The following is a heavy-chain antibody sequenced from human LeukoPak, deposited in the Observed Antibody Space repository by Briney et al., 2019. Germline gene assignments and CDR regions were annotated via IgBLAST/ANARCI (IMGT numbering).Heavy chain of an antibody. CDR1: GFTFSSYW. J-gene: IGHJ4*02. CDR3: AKELYDSSGYYFDY. V-gene: IGHV3-7*03. Sequence: GGSLRLSCAASGFTFSSYWMSWVRQAPGKGLEWVAHIRQDGREKYYVDSVKGRFTVSRDNAKSSLYLQMNSVRAEDTAVYYCAKELYDSSGYYFDYWGQGTLVTVSS. D-gene: IGHD3-22*01. CDR2: IRQDGREK.